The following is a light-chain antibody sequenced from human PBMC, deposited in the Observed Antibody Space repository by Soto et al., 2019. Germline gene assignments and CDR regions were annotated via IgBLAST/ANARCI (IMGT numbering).Light chain of an antibody. V-gene: IGLV2-11*01. J-gene: IGLJ1*01. CDR2: DVY. CDR1: SSNVGGYNY. CDR3: RSYARSNTFYV. Sequence: QSALTQPRSVSGSPGQSVTISCTGTSSNVGGYNYVSWYQHHPGKAPKLVIYDVYNRPSGVPDRFSGSKSDSTASLTISGLQAEHEADYYCRSYARSNTFYVFGTGTKVTVL.